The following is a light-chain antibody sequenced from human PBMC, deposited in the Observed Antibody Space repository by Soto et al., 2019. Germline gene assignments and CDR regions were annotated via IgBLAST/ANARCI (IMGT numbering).Light chain of an antibody. CDR3: QQYGSLPRT. J-gene: IGKJ1*01. CDR2: GAS. Sequence: EIVLTQSPGTLSLSPGERATLSCRASQSVSSNYLAWYQQNPGQAPRLLIYGASNRATGIPDRFSGSWSGTDFTLTISRLEAEDFAVYYCQQYGSLPRTFGQGTKVEIK. V-gene: IGKV3-20*01. CDR1: QSVSSNY.